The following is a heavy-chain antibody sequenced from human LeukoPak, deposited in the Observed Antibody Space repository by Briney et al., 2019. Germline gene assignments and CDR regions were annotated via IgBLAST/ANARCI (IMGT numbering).Heavy chain of an antibody. CDR1: GFTFSSYV. V-gene: IGHV3-23*01. CDR3: AKRGYYDSSGYYGPFDY. CDR2: ISGSGGST. D-gene: IGHD3-22*01. J-gene: IGHJ4*02. Sequence: GGSLRLSCAASGFTFSSYVMSWVRQAPGKGLEWVSGISGSGGSTYYADSVEGRFTISRDSSKSTLYLQMNSLRTEDTAVYYCAKRGYYDSSGYYGPFDYWGQGTLVTVSS.